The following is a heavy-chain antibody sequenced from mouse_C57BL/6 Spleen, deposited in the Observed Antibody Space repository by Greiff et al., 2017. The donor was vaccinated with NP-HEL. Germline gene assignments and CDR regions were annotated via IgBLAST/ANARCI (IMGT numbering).Heavy chain of an antibody. Sequence: EVQVVESGGGLVKPGGSLKLSCAASGFTFSSYAMSWVRQTPEKRLEWVATISDGGSYTYYPDNVKGRFTISRDNAKNNLYLQMSHLKSEDTAMYYCARDRDDYGFAYWGQGTLVTVSA. CDR2: ISDGGSYT. D-gene: IGHD2-4*01. V-gene: IGHV5-4*01. J-gene: IGHJ3*01. CDR3: ARDRDDYGFAY. CDR1: GFTFSSYA.